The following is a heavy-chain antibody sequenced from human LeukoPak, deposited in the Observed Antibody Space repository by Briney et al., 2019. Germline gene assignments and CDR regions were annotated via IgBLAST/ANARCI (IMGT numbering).Heavy chain of an antibody. V-gene: IGHV3-66*01. D-gene: IGHD5-24*01. Sequence: GGSLRLSCAASGFTVSSNYMSWVRQAPGKGLEWVSVIYSGGSTYYADSVKGRFTISRDNSKNTLYLQMNSLRAEDTAVYYCARWRDKATFDYWGQGTLVTVSA. CDR3: ARWRDKATFDY. J-gene: IGHJ4*02. CDR1: GFTVSSNY. CDR2: IYSGGST.